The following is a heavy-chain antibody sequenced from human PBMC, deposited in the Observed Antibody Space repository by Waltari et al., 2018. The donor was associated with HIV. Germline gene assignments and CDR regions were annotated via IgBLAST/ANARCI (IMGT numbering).Heavy chain of an antibody. D-gene: IGHD4-17*01. V-gene: IGHV3-7*01. Sequence: EVQLVESGGGLVQPGGSLRLSCAASGFTFSSYWMSWVRQAPGKGLEWVANIKQDGSGKYYVDSVNGLFTISRDNAKNSLYLQMNSLRAEDTAVYYCARSPYDIYGDYDLCDYWGQGTLVTVSS. CDR3: ARSPYDIYGDYDLCDY. CDR2: IKQDGSGK. CDR1: GFTFSSYW. J-gene: IGHJ4*02.